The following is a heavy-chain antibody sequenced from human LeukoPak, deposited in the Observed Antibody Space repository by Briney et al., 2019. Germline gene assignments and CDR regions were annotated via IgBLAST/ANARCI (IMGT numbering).Heavy chain of an antibody. D-gene: IGHD1-14*01. J-gene: IGHJ4*02. Sequence: SQTLSLTCAISGDSVSSSITTWNWIRQSPSRGLEWLGRTYYRSKWYNDYAVSVKSRITIHADTSKNQFSLQLNSVTPEDTAVYYCVRNGATTYYFDYWGQGTLVTVSS. V-gene: IGHV6-1*01. CDR2: TYYRSKWYN. CDR1: GDSVSSSITT. CDR3: VRNGATTYYFDY.